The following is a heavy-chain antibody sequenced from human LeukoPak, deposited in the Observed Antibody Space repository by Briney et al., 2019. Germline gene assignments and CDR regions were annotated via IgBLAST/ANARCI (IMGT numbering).Heavy chain of an antibody. CDR2: MNPNSGNT. V-gene: IGHV1-8*01. Sequence: GASVKVSCKASGYTFTSYDINWVRQATGQGLEWMGWMNPNSGNTGYAQKLQGRVTMTRNTSISTAYMELSSLRSEDTAVYYCARSLPRMVAGRSYGMDVWGQGTTVTVSS. J-gene: IGHJ6*02. D-gene: IGHD6-19*01. CDR1: GYTFTSYD. CDR3: ARSLPRMVAGRSYGMDV.